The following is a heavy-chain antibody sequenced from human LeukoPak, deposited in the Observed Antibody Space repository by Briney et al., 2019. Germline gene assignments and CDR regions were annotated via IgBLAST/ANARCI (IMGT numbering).Heavy chain of an antibody. CDR3: ARAGVDGTDYYYYGMDD. CDR1: GYTFTSYG. Sequence: ASVKVSCKASGYTFTSYGISWVRQAPGQGLEWMGWISAYNGKTHYAQKLQGRVTMTTDTPTSTAYMELRSLRSDDTAVYYCARAGVDGTDYYYYGMDDWGQGTTVTVSS. J-gene: IGHJ6*02. CDR2: ISAYNGKT. V-gene: IGHV1-18*01. D-gene: IGHD2-15*01.